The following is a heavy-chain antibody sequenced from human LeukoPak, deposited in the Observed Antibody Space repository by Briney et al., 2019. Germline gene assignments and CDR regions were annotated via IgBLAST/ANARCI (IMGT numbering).Heavy chain of an antibody. V-gene: IGHV1-8*01. D-gene: IGHD3-22*01. Sequence: ASVTVSCMASGYTFTSYDINWVRQATGQGREWMGWMNPNSGKTGYVQKFQGRVTMTRNTSISTAYMELSSLRSEDTAVDYCARVNPIYYDSSGYSDHWGQGTLVTVSS. CDR1: GYTFTSYD. CDR2: MNPNSGKT. CDR3: ARVNPIYYDSSGYSDH. J-gene: IGHJ4*02.